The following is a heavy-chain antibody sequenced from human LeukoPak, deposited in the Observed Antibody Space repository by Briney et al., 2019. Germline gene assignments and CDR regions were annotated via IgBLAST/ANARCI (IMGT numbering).Heavy chain of an antibody. CDR3: ARTYSSSWYGGYFDY. Sequence: GESLKISCKGSGYSFTSYWIGWVRQMPGKGLEWMGIIYPGDSDTRYSPSFQGQVTTSADKSISTAYLQWSSLKASDTAMYYCARTYSSSWYGGYFDYWGQGTLVTVSS. CDR1: GYSFTSYW. J-gene: IGHJ4*02. V-gene: IGHV5-51*01. CDR2: IYPGDSDT. D-gene: IGHD6-13*01.